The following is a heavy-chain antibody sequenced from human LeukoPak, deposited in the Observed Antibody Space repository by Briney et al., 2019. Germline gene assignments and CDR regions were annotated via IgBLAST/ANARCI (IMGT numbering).Heavy chain of an antibody. J-gene: IGHJ4*02. CDR2: VGGGIDI. CDR1: GFTFSVHG. V-gene: IGHV3-23*01. CDR3: ARDATPHNGIWDNFDH. D-gene: IGHD1-26*01. Sequence: GGSLRLSCVASGFTFSVHGMTWVRQAPGEGLEWVSSVGGGIDICYADSVKGRFTASRDDSMKTVYLQMNSLGAEDTAVYYCARDATPHNGIWDNFDHWGQGTPVTVSS.